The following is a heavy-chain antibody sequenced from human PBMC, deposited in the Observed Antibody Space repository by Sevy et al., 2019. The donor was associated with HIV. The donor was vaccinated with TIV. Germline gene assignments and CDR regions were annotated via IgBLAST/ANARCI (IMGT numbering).Heavy chain of an antibody. D-gene: IGHD6-19*01. Sequence: ASVKVSCKASGGTFSSYAISWVRQAPGQGLEWMGGLIPIFGTANYAQKFQGRVTITADESTGTAYMELSSLRSEDTAVYYCAREVAVAGEGYFDYWGQGTLVTVSS. J-gene: IGHJ4*02. CDR2: LIPIFGTA. CDR1: GGTFSSYA. CDR3: AREVAVAGEGYFDY. V-gene: IGHV1-69*01.